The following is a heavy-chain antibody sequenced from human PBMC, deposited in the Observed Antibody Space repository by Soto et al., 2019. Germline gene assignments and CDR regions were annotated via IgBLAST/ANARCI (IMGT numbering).Heavy chain of an antibody. CDR2: IYYSGST. Sequence: QVQLQESGPGLVKPSQTLSLTCTVSGGSISSGGYYWSWIRQHPGKGLEWIGYIYYSGSTYYNPSIKSRVTILVDTSKNQFSLKLSSVTAADTAVYYCARASGGPRSYQIDAFDIWGQGTMVTVSS. V-gene: IGHV4-31*03. CDR3: ARASGGPRSYQIDAFDI. J-gene: IGHJ3*02. CDR1: GGSISSGGYY. D-gene: IGHD3-10*01.